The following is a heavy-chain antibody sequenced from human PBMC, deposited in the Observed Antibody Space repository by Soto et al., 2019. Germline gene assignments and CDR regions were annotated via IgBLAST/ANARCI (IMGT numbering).Heavy chain of an antibody. CDR3: ARDRGLAAAANYYYYYGMDV. V-gene: IGHV4-59*01. D-gene: IGHD6-13*01. CDR2: IYYSGST. CDR1: GGSISSYY. J-gene: IGHJ6*02. Sequence: AXETLSLTCTVSGGSISSYYWSWIRQPPGKGLEWTGYIYYSGSTNYNPSLKSRVTISVDTSKNQFSLKLSSVTAADTAVYYCARDRGLAAAANYYYYYGMDVWGQGTTVTVS.